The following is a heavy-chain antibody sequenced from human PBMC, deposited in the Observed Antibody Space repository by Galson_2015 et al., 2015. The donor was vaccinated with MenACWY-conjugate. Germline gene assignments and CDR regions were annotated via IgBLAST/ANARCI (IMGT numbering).Heavy chain of an antibody. Sequence: ALRLSCSASGFIFNTYWMHWVRQAPGNALVWVSRINPGGSSTTYADSATDRFTITRDNAKNTLYLQMNSLSPEDTAVFYCARTRGASYYFDSWGQGTLVTVSS. CDR1: GFIFNTYW. CDR2: INPGGSST. D-gene: IGHD1-26*01. J-gene: IGHJ4*02. CDR3: ARTRGASYYFDS. V-gene: IGHV3-74*01.